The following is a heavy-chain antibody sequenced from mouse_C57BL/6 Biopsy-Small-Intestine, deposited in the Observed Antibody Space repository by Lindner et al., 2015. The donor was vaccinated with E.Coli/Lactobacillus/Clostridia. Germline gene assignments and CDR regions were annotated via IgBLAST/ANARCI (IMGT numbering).Heavy chain of an antibody. CDR2: INPYNGDT. CDR1: GYSFSGYL. J-gene: IGHJ3*01. V-gene: IGHV1-20*01. CDR3: ARGEVFAY. Sequence: VQLQESGPELVKPGASVKISCKASGYSFSGYLMNWVKQSHGKSLEWIGRINPYNGDTFFNQTFKGKATLTVDKSSNTAHMELRSLTSEDSALYYCARGEVFAYWGHGTLVTVSA.